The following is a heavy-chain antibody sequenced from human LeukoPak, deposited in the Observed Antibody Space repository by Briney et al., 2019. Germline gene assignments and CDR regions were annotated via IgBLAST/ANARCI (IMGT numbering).Heavy chain of an antibody. D-gene: IGHD6-19*01. CDR2: ISWNSGSI. CDR1: GFTFDDYA. J-gene: IGHJ4*02. Sequence: GGSLRLSCAASGFTFDDYAMHWVRQAPGKGLEWVSGISWNSGSIGYADSVKGRFTISRDNAKNSLYLQMNSLRAEDTAVYYCASIAVAGIFTGYWGQGTLVTVSS. V-gene: IGHV3-9*01. CDR3: ASIAVAGIFTGY.